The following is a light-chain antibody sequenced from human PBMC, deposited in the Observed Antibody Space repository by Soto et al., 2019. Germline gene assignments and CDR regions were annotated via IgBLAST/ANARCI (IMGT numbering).Light chain of an antibody. CDR2: GAS. CDR1: QGVSRK. J-gene: IGKJ5*01. Sequence: DIVMTQSPSTLSVAPGERVTFSCRASQGVSRKLAWYQHKPGQAPRLLISGASTGATGIPARFSGSGSGTEFTLTISSLQSEDFAVYYCQQYSNWPPITFGQGTLLEI. CDR3: QQYSNWPPIT. V-gene: IGKV3-15*01.